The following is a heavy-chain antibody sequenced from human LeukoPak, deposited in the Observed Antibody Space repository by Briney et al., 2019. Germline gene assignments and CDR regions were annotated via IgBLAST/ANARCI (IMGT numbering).Heavy chain of an antibody. CDR3: ARVNFTPDY. CDR2: VHQSGST. Sequence: SETLSLTCSVSGYSISRGYHWGWVRQPPGKGLEWIGSVHQSGSTYNNPSLNSRLVEAANTSKNQFPLKLDSVTAADTAVYCCARVNFTPDYWGQGTLVTVSS. V-gene: IGHV4-38-2*02. CDR1: GYSISRGYH. D-gene: IGHD2/OR15-2a*01. J-gene: IGHJ4*02.